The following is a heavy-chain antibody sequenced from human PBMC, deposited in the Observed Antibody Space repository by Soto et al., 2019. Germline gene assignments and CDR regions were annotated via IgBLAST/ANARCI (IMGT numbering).Heavy chain of an antibody. D-gene: IGHD5-12*01. CDR3: ATQVEMATIRFDY. V-gene: IGHV1-69*02. CDR1: GGTFSSYT. J-gene: IGHJ4*02. CDR2: IIPILGIA. Sequence: QVQLVQSGAEVKKPGSSVKVSCKASGGTFSSYTISWVRQAPGQGLEWMGRIIPILGIANYAQKFQGRVTSTADKSTSTVDMELSSLRAEDTAVDYGATQVEMATIRFDYWGQGTLVTVSS.